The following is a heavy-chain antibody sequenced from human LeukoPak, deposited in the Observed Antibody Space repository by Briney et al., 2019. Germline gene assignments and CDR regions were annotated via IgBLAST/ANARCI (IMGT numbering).Heavy chain of an antibody. Sequence: ASVKVSCKASGYTCTSYGISWVRQAPGQGLEWMGWISAYNGNTNHAQKLQGRVTMTTDTSTSTAYMELRSLRSDDTAVYYCARGGGIVVVPADHFDYWGQGTLVTVSS. CDR1: GYTCTSYG. CDR3: ARGGGIVVVPADHFDY. V-gene: IGHV1-18*01. J-gene: IGHJ4*02. D-gene: IGHD2-2*01. CDR2: ISAYNGNT.